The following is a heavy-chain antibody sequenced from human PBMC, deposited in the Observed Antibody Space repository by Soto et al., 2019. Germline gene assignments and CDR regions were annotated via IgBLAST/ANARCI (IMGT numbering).Heavy chain of an antibody. Sequence: SETLSLTCTVSGGSISSYYWSWIRQPPGKGLEWIGYIYYSGSTNYNPSLKSRVTISVDTSKNQFSLKLSSVTAADTAVYYCARRRDTAMGGTNWFDPWGQGTLVTVSS. CDR1: GGSISSYY. J-gene: IGHJ5*02. CDR2: IYYSGST. CDR3: ARRRDTAMGGTNWFDP. V-gene: IGHV4-59*08. D-gene: IGHD5-18*01.